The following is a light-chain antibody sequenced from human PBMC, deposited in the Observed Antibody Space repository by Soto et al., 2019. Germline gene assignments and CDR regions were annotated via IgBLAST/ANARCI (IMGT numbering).Light chain of an antibody. CDR2: GAS. V-gene: IGKV3-20*01. Sequence: IVLTRSPGTLSLSPWERATLSCSPSQSISSSYFAWYQQKPGQPPRLLIYGASRRATGIPDRFSGRASGTDSPLTITTLEPEDSAVYFCQQYASSPYTFGQGTKVDIK. CDR3: QQYASSPYT. J-gene: IGKJ2*01. CDR1: QSISSSY.